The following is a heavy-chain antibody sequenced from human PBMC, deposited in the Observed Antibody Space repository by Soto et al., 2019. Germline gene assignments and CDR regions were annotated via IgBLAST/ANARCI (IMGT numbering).Heavy chain of an antibody. CDR2: IYYSGST. D-gene: IGHD4-17*01. CDR1: GGSISSYY. J-gene: IGHJ3*02. Sequence: ETLSLTCTVSGGSISSYYWRWIRQPPGKGLEWIGYIYYSGSTNYNPSLKSRVTISVDTSKNQFSLKLSSVTAADTAVYYCASPSGDSDAFDIWGQGTMVTVSS. V-gene: IGHV4-59*08. CDR3: ASPSGDSDAFDI.